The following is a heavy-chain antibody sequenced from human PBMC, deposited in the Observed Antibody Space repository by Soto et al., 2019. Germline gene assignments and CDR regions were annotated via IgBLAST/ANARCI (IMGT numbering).Heavy chain of an antibody. CDR2: ISIIIITI. J-gene: IGHJ4*02. CDR1: GFTFNTFS. CDR3: ARSPREMATISDY. Sequence: GSLRLSCTASGFTFNTFSMNWLRQAPGKGPWCLSYISIIIITIYYADSVKGRFTFSRDNPKNSLYLQMRSLRAEDTAVYYCARSPREMATISDYWGQGTLVTVSS. D-gene: IGHD5-12*01. V-gene: IGHV3-48*01.